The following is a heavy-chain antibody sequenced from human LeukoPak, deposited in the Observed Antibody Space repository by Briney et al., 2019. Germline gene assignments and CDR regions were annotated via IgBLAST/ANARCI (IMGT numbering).Heavy chain of an antibody. CDR3: AKELYYYDSSGYSYFDY. Sequence: GGSLRLSCAASGFTFSSYGMHWVRQAPGKGLEWVAVISYDGSNKYYADSVKGRFTISRVNSKNTLYLQMNSLRAEDTAVYYCAKELYYYDSSGYSYFDYWGQGTLVTVSS. CDR2: ISYDGSNK. J-gene: IGHJ4*02. CDR1: GFTFSSYG. V-gene: IGHV3-30*18. D-gene: IGHD3-22*01.